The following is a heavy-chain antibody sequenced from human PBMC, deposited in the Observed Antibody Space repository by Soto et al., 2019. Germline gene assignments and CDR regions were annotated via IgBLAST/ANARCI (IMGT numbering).Heavy chain of an antibody. CDR2: IKQDGSEK. J-gene: IGHJ4*02. CDR1: GFSFSSYG. D-gene: IGHD1-26*01. V-gene: IGHV3-7*03. CDR3: ARWGVLHYYFDY. Sequence: EVQLVESGGGLVQPGGSLRLSCAASGFSFSSYGMTWVRQAPGKGLEWVANIKQDGSEKHYVESVKGRFSISRDNAKNSLYLQMNSLKVEDTAVYYCARWGVLHYYFDYWGQGTLVTVSS.